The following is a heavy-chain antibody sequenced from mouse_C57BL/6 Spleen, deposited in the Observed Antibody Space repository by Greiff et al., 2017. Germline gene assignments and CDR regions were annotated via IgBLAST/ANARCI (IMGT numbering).Heavy chain of an antibody. D-gene: IGHD1-1*01. V-gene: IGHV3-6*01. CDR2: ISYDGSN. CDR3: ARGVYYGSSYIYFDY. J-gene: IGHJ2*01. CDR1: GYSITSGYY. Sequence: DVQLVESGPGLVKPSQSLSLTCSVTGYSITSGYYWNWIRQFPGNKLEWMGYISYDGSNNYNPSLKNRISITRDTSKNQFFLKLNSVTTEDTATYYCARGVYYGSSYIYFDYWGQGTTLTVSS.